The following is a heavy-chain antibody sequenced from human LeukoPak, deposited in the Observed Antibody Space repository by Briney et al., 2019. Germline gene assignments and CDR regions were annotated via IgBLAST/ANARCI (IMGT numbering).Heavy chain of an antibody. V-gene: IGHV1-2*02. Sequence: SVKVSCKASRQTFGDHYMHWVRHAPGQGLEWMGWINPNSGGTKYAQRFQGRVTMTRDTSISTAYMELRRLRSDDTAVYYCARVLLRTGIPEGFDPWGQGTLVTVSS. CDR2: INPNSGGT. D-gene: IGHD1-14*01. J-gene: IGHJ5*02. CDR1: RQTFGDHY. CDR3: ARVLLRTGIPEGFDP.